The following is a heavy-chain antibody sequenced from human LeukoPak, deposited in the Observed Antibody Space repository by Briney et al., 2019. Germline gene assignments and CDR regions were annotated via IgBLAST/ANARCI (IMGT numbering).Heavy chain of an antibody. D-gene: IGHD3-16*01. CDR3: ASPRGIRMGYFDY. J-gene: IGHJ4*02. CDR2: INHSGST. CDR1: GGSFSGYY. Sequence: SETLSLTCAVYGGSFSGYYWSWIRQPPGKGLEWIGEINHSGSTNYNPSLKSRVTISVDTSKNQFSLKLSSVTAADTAVYYCASPRGIRMGYFDYWGQGTLVTVSP. V-gene: IGHV4-34*01.